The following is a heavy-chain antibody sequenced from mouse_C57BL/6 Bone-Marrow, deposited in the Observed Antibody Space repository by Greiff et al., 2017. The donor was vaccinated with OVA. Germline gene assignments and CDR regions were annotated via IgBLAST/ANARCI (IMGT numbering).Heavy chain of an antibody. Sequence: VQLQQSGAELVRPGASVKLSCTASGFNIKDDYMHWVKQRPEQGLEWIGWIDPENGDTEYASKFQGKATITADTSSNTAYLQLSSLTSEDTAVYYFTTRDYYGGSFDYWGQGTTLTVSS. D-gene: IGHD1-1*01. J-gene: IGHJ2*01. V-gene: IGHV14-4*01. CDR3: TTRDYYGGSFDY. CDR1: GFNIKDDY. CDR2: IDPENGDT.